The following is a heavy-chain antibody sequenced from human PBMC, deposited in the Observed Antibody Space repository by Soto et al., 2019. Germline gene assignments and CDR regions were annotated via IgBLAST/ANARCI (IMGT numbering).Heavy chain of an antibody. CDR2: ISSSSYI. Sequence: GGSLRLSCAASGFTFSSYSMNWVRQAPGKGLEWVSSISSSSYIYYADSVKGRFTISRDNAKNSLYLQMNSLRAEDTAVYYCARDGSHYYDSSGSLADYWGQGTLVTVSS. D-gene: IGHD3-22*01. J-gene: IGHJ4*02. CDR1: GFTFSSYS. CDR3: ARDGSHYYDSSGSLADY. V-gene: IGHV3-21*01.